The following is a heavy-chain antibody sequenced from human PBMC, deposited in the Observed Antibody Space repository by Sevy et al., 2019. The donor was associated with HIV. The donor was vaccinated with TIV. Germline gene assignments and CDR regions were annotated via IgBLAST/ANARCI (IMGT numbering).Heavy chain of an antibody. CDR1: GFTLSSYA. J-gene: IGHJ4*02. CDR3: AKVPRLQWLVGGDY. V-gene: IGHV3-23*01. CDR2: ISGSGGST. D-gene: IGHD6-19*01. Sequence: GGSLRLSCAASGFTLSSYAMSWVRQAPGKGLEWVSAISGSGGSTYYADSVKGRFTISRDNSKNTLYLQMNSLRAEDTAVYYCAKVPRLQWLVGGDYWGQGTLVTVSS.